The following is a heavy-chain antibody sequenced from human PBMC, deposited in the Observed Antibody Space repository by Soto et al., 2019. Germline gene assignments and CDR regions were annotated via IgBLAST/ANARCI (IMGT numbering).Heavy chain of an antibody. CDR3: ARDMDSSSWYSGYYYYGMDV. CDR1: GFTFSSYS. D-gene: IGHD6-13*01. CDR2: ISSSSSTI. J-gene: IGHJ6*02. V-gene: IGHV3-48*01. Sequence: EVQLVESGGGLVQPGGSLRLSCAASGFTFSSYSMNWVRQAPGKGLEWVSYISSSSSTIYYADSVKGRFTISRDNAKNSLYLQMNSLGAEDTAVYYCARDMDSSSWYSGYYYYGMDVWGQGTTVTVSS.